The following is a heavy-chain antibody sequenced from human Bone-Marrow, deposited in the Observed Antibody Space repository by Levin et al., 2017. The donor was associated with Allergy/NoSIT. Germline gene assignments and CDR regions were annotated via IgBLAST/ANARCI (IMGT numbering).Heavy chain of an antibody. CDR2: VLYDGSND. V-gene: IGHV3-30*18. J-gene: IGHJ5*02. D-gene: IGHD4-23*01. CDR1: GFSFGDYN. Sequence: SCAASGFSFGDYNMHWVRQAPGKGLEWVAIVLYDGSNDYYEDSVRGRFTISRDNSKNTLYLQMNSLRPEDTAVYYCAKDCERTTVITPNWFEPWGQGTLVIVSS. CDR3: AKDCERTTVITPNWFEP.